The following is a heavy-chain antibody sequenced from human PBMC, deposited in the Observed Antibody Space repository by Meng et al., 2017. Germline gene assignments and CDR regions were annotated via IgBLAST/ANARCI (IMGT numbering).Heavy chain of an antibody. CDR3: ARDDYSNYLPFDY. J-gene: IGHJ4*02. Sequence: QGQRVNFGRRCKTPGSTVRVPCKSSGGTFSSYAISWVRQAPGQGLEWMGGIIPIFGTANYAQKFQGRVTITADESTSTAYMELSSLRSEDTAVYYCARDDYSNYLPFDYWGQGTLVTVSS. CDR1: GGTFSSYA. CDR2: IIPIFGTA. V-gene: IGHV1-69*01. D-gene: IGHD4-11*01.